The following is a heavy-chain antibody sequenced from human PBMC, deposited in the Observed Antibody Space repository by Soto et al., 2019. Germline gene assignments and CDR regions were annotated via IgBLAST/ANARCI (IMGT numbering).Heavy chain of an antibody. V-gene: IGHV3-30*18. CDR1: GFSFSTYG. Sequence: QVHLEESGGGVVQPGRSLRLSCAASGFSFSTYGMHWVRQAPGKGLEWVAVISHDGGNEYYADSVKGRFTISRDSSKNTVSLQMTNVRAEDTAVYYCAKDLSSGYTRGSVDFWGLGTLVTVSS. CDR2: ISHDGGNE. CDR3: AKDLSSGYTRGSVDF. D-gene: IGHD3-22*01. J-gene: IGHJ2*01.